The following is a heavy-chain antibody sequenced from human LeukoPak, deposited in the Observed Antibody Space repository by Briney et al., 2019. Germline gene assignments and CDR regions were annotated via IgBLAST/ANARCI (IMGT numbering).Heavy chain of an antibody. CDR3: ARRGSGDSFDT. D-gene: IGHD3-22*01. J-gene: IGHJ5*02. CDR1: GGSISGYS. V-gene: IGHV4-4*07. CDR2: IYSSGST. Sequence: PSETLSLTCTVSGGSISGYSWSWIRQPAGKGLGWIGRIYSSGSTNYNSSLKSRVTMSVDTSKNQFSLTLSSVTAADTALYYCARRGSGDSFDTWGQGTLVIVSS.